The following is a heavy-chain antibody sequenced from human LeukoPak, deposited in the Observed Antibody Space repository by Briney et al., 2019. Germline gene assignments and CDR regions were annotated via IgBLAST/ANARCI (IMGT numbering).Heavy chain of an antibody. J-gene: IGHJ4*02. V-gene: IGHV3-23*01. CDR2: ISFSGDVT. CDR1: GVTLGTHA. CDR3: ARHEGSGWHLDY. D-gene: IGHD6-19*01. Sequence: GGSLRLSCSASGVTLGTHAMSWVRQAPGKGLEWVSAISFSGDVTFYADSVKGRFTISRDNSKNTLYLQMNSLRAEDTAVYYCARHEGSGWHLDYWGQGTLVTVSS.